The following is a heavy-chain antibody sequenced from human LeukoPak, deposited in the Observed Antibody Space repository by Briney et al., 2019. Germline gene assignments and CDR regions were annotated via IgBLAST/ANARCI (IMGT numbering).Heavy chain of an antibody. CDR3: AKALAGAIYYYGMDV. CDR1: GFTFDDYA. J-gene: IGHJ6*02. V-gene: IGHV3-9*01. CDR2: ISWNSGSI. Sequence: SLRLSCAASGFTFDDYALHWVRQAPGKGLEWVSGISWNSGSIAYADSVKGRFTISRDNAKNFLYLQMNSLRAEDTALYYCAKALAGAIYYYGMDVWGQGTTVTVSS. D-gene: IGHD1-26*01.